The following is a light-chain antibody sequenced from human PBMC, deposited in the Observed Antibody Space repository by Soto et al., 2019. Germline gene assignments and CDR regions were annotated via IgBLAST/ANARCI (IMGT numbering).Light chain of an antibody. Sequence: DIQMTQSPSSLSASVGDRVTITCRASQSISSFLTWYQQKAGKAPKLLIYAASSLQSGVPSRFSGSGSGTDFTLTISSLQPEDFATYYCQVCTPSFTWTFGQATKGDIK. CDR2: AAS. CDR3: QVCTPSFTWT. J-gene: IGKJ1*01. CDR1: QSISSF. V-gene: IGKV1-39*01.